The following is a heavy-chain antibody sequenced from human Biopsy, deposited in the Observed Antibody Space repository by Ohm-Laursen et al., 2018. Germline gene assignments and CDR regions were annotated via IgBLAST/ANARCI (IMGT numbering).Heavy chain of an antibody. Sequence: SGTLSLTCSVSGGSIISYYWTWIRQPPGKGLEWIGHVYNGGISNSNPSLKSRVTISKDTSKNQFSLQVNSVTAADTAVYYCARTPRDSFWSGSYKRGLWFDPWGQGTLVIVSS. CDR2: VYNGGIS. J-gene: IGHJ5*02. CDR3: ARTPRDSFWSGSYKRGLWFDP. V-gene: IGHV4-59*01. CDR1: GGSIISYY. D-gene: IGHD3-3*01.